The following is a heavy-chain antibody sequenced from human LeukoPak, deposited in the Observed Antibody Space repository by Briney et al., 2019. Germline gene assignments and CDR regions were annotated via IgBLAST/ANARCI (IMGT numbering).Heavy chain of an antibody. D-gene: IGHD1-26*01. V-gene: IGHV3-7*01. CDR1: GFTFSSDW. Sequence: PGGSLRLSCAASGFTFSSDWMTWVRQAPGKGLEWVANIKQDGSKKNYVDPVKGRFTISTDNAKNSLYLQMDSLRAEDTAVYYCARDFSPHYSGTYYDAFDIWGQGTMVTVSS. J-gene: IGHJ3*02. CDR2: IKQDGSKK. CDR3: ARDFSPHYSGTYYDAFDI.